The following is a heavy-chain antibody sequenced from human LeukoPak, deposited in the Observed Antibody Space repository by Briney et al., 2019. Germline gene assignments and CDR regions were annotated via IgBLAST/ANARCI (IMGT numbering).Heavy chain of an antibody. CDR2: ISAYNGNT. Sequence: ASVKVSCKASGYTFTSYGISWVRQAPGQGLEWMGWISAYNGNTNYAQKLRGRVTMTTDTSTSTAYMELRSLRSDDTAVHYCARDFPRDYDILTGYYMAGWFDPWGQGTLVTVSS. CDR3: ARDFPRDYDILTGYYMAGWFDP. V-gene: IGHV1-18*01. J-gene: IGHJ5*02. D-gene: IGHD3-9*01. CDR1: GYTFTSYG.